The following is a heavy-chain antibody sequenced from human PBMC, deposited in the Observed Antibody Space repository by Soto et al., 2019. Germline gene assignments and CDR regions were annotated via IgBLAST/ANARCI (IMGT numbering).Heavy chain of an antibody. Sequence: GGSLRLSCAASDFAFGSHTMAWVRQAPGKGLEWVSSISSAPTYILYVASVRGRFTISRDNAKKSLFLQMDSLTADDTAVYVCARKNLTGAHSGPFDLWDQGAMVTVS. CDR2: ISSAPTYI. J-gene: IGHJ3*01. CDR1: DFAFGSHT. CDR3: ARKNLTGAHSGPFDL. D-gene: IGHD3-9*01. V-gene: IGHV3-21*01.